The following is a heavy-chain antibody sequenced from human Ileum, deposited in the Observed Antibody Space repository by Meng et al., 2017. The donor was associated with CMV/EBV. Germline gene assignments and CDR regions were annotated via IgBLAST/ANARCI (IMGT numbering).Heavy chain of an antibody. Sequence: QVQLGQSGSELKEPGASVKVSCKTSGYTFISYGINWVREAPGQRLEWMGWINTNTGNPTYAQDFTGRFVFSLDTSVSTAYLQISSLRAEDTAVYYCTRGAGAHTAKFDYWGQGTLVTVSS. D-gene: IGHD5-18*01. V-gene: IGHV7-4-1*02. CDR1: GYTFISYG. J-gene: IGHJ4*02. CDR3: TRGAGAHTAKFDY. CDR2: INTNTGNP.